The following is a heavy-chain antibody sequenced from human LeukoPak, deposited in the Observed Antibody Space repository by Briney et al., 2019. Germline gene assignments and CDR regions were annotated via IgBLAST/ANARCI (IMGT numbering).Heavy chain of an antibody. Sequence: GGSLRLSCAASGFTFSSYSMNWVRQAPGKGLEWVSSISSSSSYIYYADSVKGRFTFSRDNAKNSLYLHMNSLRAEDTAVYYCASLAAAGHRAYWGQGTLVTVSS. J-gene: IGHJ4*02. CDR3: ASLAAAGHRAY. CDR2: ISSSSSYI. D-gene: IGHD6-13*01. CDR1: GFTFSSYS. V-gene: IGHV3-21*01.